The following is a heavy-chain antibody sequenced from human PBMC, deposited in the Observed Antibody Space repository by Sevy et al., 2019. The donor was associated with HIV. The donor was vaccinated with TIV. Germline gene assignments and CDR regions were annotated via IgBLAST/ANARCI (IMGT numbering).Heavy chain of an antibody. CDR2: IWYDGSNK. D-gene: IGHD3-10*01. Sequence: GGSLRLSCAASGFTFSSYGMHWVRQAPGKGLEWVAVIWYDGSNKYYAHSVKGRFTISRDNSKNTLYLQMNSLRAEDTAVYYCARGHATYYQYYYYYGMDVWGQGTTVTVSS. CDR1: GFTFSSYG. V-gene: IGHV3-33*01. J-gene: IGHJ6*02. CDR3: ARGHATYYQYYYYYGMDV.